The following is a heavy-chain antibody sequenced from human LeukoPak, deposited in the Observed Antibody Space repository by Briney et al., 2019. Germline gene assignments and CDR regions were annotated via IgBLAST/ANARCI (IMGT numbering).Heavy chain of an antibody. V-gene: IGHV3-53*04. CDR3: ARAGIGYCSSTSCYEPSGAFDI. Sequence: GGSLRLSCAASGFTVSSNYMSWVRQAPGKGLEWVSVIYSGGSTYYAGSVKGRFTISRHNSKNTLYLQMNSLRAEDTAVYYCARAGIGYCSSTSCYEPSGAFDIWGQGTMVTVSS. CDR1: GFTVSSNY. CDR2: IYSGGST. J-gene: IGHJ3*02. D-gene: IGHD2-2*01.